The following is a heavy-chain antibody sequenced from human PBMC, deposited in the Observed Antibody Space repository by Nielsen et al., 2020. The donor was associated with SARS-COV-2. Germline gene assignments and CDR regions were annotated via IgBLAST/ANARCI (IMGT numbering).Heavy chain of an antibody. D-gene: IGHD4-17*01. CDR2: IHYRGST. V-gene: IGHV4-59*01. CDR3: ARERGGDYGEAFDI. J-gene: IGHJ3*02. Sequence: GSLRLSCSVSGGSISNYYWSWIRRPPGKRLEWIGYIHYRGSTTYNPSLKSRVTISLDTSKTQFSLRLSSVTAADTAMYYCARERGGDYGEAFDIWGQRTMVTVSS. CDR1: GGSISNYY.